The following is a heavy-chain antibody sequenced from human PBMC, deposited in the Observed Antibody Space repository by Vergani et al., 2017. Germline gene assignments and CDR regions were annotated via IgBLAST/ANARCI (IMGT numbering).Heavy chain of an antibody. J-gene: IGHJ4*02. CDR2: LTGGGGST. V-gene: IGHV3-23*01. Sequence: EVQLLESGGSLKQPGGSVRLSCAASGFTFSTYAMHWVRQAPGKGLGWVSALTGGGGSTYYADSFKGRFIISRDNSRDTLYLQMNSLRPEDTATYYCVKDAGRYENFFDAGGQGTLVTVSS. D-gene: IGHD1-26*01. CDR1: GFTFSTYA. CDR3: VKDAGRYENFFDA.